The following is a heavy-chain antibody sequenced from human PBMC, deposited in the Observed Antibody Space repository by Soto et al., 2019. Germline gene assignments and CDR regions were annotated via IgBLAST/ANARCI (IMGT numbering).Heavy chain of an antibody. V-gene: IGHV3-33*01. CDR3: ASDRIAQYSSGWYEQYFQH. CDR1: GFTFSSYG. J-gene: IGHJ1*01. Sequence: PGGSLKLSCAASGFTFSSYGMHWVRQAPGKGLEWVAVIWYDGSKKYYADSVKGLFTISRDNSKNTLYLQMNSLRAEDTAVYYCASDRIAQYSSGWYEQYFQHWGQGTLVTVSS. D-gene: IGHD6-19*01. CDR2: IWYDGSKK.